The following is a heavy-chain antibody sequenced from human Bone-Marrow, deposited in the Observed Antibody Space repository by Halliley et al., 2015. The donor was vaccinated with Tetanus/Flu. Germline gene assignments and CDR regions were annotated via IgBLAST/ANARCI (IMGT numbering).Heavy chain of an antibody. CDR2: VYYNGDT. Sequence: TLSLTCTVSGGSFSSYQWSWIRQPPGKGLEWIGYVYYNGDTEYNSSLKSRVTISVDTSKNQFSLKMISVTAADTAIYYCARRKNYYDYGLAVWGQGPSVTV. CDR1: GGSFSSYQ. CDR3: ARRKNYYDYGLAV. J-gene: IGHJ6*02. V-gene: IGHV4-59*08.